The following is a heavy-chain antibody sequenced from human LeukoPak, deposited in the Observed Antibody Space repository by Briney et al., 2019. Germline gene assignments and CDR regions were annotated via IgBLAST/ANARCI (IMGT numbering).Heavy chain of an antibody. Sequence: GGSLRLSCAASGFSSYGMHWVRQAPGKGLEWVAFIRYDGSNKFYADSVKGRFTISRDNSKNTLYLQMNSLRAEDTAVNYCAKSDYDSSGYYYFEYRGQGTLVTVSS. CDR3: AKSDYDSSGYYYFEY. CDR1: GFSSYG. J-gene: IGHJ4*02. D-gene: IGHD3-22*01. CDR2: IRYDGSNK. V-gene: IGHV3-30*02.